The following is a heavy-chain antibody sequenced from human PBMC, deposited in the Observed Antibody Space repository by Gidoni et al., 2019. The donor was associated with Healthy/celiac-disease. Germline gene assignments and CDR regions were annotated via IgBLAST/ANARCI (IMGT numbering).Heavy chain of an antibody. CDR1: GFPFSNAW. J-gene: IGHJ6*02. V-gene: IGHV3-15*01. CDR2: IKSKTDGGTT. CDR3: TTVSPPEVAAAERGVFYYYYGMDV. Sequence: EVQLVESGGGLVKPGGSLRLSCAASGFPFSNAWMSWVRPAPGKGLGWVGLIKSKTDGGTTDYAAPVKGRFTISRDDSKNTLYLQMNSLKTEDTAVYYCTTVSPPEVAAAERGVFYYYYGMDVWGQGTTVTVSS. D-gene: IGHD6-13*01.